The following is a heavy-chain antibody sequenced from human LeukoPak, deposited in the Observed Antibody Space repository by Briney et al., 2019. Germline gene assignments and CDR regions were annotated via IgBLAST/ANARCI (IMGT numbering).Heavy chain of an antibody. CDR1: GFTFSSYA. Sequence: GGSLRLSCAASGFTFSSYAMHWVRQAPGKGLEWVAVISYDGSNKYYADSVKGRFTISRDNSKNTLYLQMNSLRAEDTAVYYCARDSGEPYARPPYYYYYYMDVWGKGTTVTVSS. CDR2: ISYDGSNK. V-gene: IGHV3-30-3*01. J-gene: IGHJ6*03. CDR3: ARDSGEPYARPPYYYYYYMDV. D-gene: IGHD4-17*01.